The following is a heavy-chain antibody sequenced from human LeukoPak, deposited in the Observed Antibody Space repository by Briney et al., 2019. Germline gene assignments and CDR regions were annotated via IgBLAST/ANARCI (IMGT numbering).Heavy chain of an antibody. CDR1: GFTFNNYS. CDR2: ISRSSSYI. J-gene: IGHJ4*02. D-gene: IGHD5-18*01. Sequence: PGGSLRLSCADSGFTFNNYSMNWVRQAPGKGLEWVSSISRSSSYISYADSVKGRFTISRDNAKNSLYLHMNSLRAEDTAVYYCARAPRGYSFDYWGQGTLVTVSS. V-gene: IGHV3-21*01. CDR3: ARAPRGYSFDY.